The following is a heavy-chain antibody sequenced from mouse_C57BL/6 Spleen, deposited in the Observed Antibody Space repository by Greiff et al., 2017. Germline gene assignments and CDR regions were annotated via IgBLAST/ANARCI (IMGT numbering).Heavy chain of an antibody. V-gene: IGHV2-6-1*01. J-gene: IGHJ4*01. Sequence: VQLVESGPGLVAPSPSLSITCTASGFSLTSYGVHWVRQPPGKGLEWLVVIWSDGSTTYNTALNSRLSISTDNSKSQVFLKMNSLHTDDTATYYCARHGDYYAMGYWGQGTSVTVSS. CDR2: IWSDGST. CDR3: ARHGDYYAMGY. CDR1: GFSLTSYG.